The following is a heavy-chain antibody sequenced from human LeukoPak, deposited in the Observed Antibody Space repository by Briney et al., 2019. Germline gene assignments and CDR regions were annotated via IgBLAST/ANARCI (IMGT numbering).Heavy chain of an antibody. CDR1: GYTFTGYY. V-gene: IGHV1-8*02. CDR2: MNPNSGNT. CDR3: ARGGYDGYYYYGMDV. J-gene: IGHJ6*02. D-gene: IGHD5-12*01. Sequence: GASVKVSCKASGYTFTGYYMHWVRQATGQGLEWMGWMNPNSGNTGYAQKFQGRVTMTRNTSISTAYMELSSLRSEDTAVYYCARGGYDGYYYYGMDVWGQGTTVTVSS.